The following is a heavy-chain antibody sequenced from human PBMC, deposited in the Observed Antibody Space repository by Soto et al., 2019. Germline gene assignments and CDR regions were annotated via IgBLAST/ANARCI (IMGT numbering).Heavy chain of an antibody. J-gene: IGHJ3*02. Sequence: GGSLRLSCAASGFTFSSYAMHWVRQAPGKGLEWVAVISYDGSNKYYADSVKGRFTISRDNSKNTLYLQMNSLRAEDTAVYYCARDSPPYYDILTGYDAFDIWGQGTMVTVSS. CDR3: ARDSPPYYDILTGYDAFDI. CDR1: GFTFSSYA. CDR2: ISYDGSNK. D-gene: IGHD3-9*01. V-gene: IGHV3-30-3*01.